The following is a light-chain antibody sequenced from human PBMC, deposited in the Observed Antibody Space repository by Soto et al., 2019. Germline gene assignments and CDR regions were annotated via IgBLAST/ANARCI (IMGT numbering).Light chain of an antibody. CDR1: SGDVGGYKY. J-gene: IGLJ2*01. CDR2: EVS. V-gene: IGLV2-14*01. Sequence: QSALTQPASVSGSPGQSITISCTGTSGDVGGYKYVSWYQQHPGKAPKLMIYEVSNRPSGVSNRFSGSKSGNTASLTISGLQAEDEADYYCSSYSDSSTDVVFGGGTKLTVL. CDR3: SSYSDSSTDVV.